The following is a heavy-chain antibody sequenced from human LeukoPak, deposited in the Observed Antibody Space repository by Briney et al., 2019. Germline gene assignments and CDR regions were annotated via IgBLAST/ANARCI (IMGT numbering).Heavy chain of an antibody. CDR1: GGSISRYY. D-gene: IGHD3-10*01. CDR2: IYYSGST. J-gene: IGHJ5*02. CDR3: ARGGLMVRGVIISNWFDP. Sequence: SETLSLTCTVSGGSISRYYWSWIRQPPGKGLEWIGYIYYSGSTNYNPSLKSRVTISVDTSKNQFSLKLSSVTAADTAVYYCARGGLMVRGVIISNWFDPWGQGTLVTVSS. V-gene: IGHV4-59*01.